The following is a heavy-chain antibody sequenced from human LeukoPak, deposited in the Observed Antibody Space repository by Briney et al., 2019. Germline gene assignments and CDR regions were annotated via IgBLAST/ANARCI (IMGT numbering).Heavy chain of an antibody. J-gene: IGHJ4*02. CDR2: MYHSGST. Sequence: SETLSLTCAVSGYSISNAYYWDWIRQPPGKGLEWIASMYHSGSTYYNPSLKSRVTISVDTSKNQFSLKLNSVTAADTAVYYCVRHPRYSTGWAIDYWGQGTLVTVSS. V-gene: IGHV4-38-2*01. D-gene: IGHD6-19*01. CDR1: GYSISNAYY. CDR3: VRHPRYSTGWAIDY.